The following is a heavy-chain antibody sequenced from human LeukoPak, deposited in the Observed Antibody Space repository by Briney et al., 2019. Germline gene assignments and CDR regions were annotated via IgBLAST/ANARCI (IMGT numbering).Heavy chain of an antibody. CDR2: MNPNSGNT. Sequence: ASVKVSCKASGYTFTSYDINWVRQAAGQGPEWMGWMNPNSGNTGYAQKFQGRVTMTRDTSISTAYMELSNLRSEDTAVYYCARNIPFVRKGVRTNWFDPWGQGTLVTVSS. D-gene: IGHD2-2*02. CDR1: GYTFTSYD. CDR3: ARNIPFVRKGVRTNWFDP. J-gene: IGHJ5*02. V-gene: IGHV1-8*01.